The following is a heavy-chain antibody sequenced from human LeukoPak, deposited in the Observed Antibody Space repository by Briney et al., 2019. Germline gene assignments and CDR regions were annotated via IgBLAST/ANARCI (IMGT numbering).Heavy chain of an antibody. CDR1: GFTFSSYE. CDR3: ARDSNGSGSYYNVGFDY. D-gene: IGHD3-10*01. J-gene: IGHJ4*02. Sequence: GGSLRLSCAASGFTFSSYEMNWVRQAPGKGLEWVSYISSSSSTIYYADSVKGRFTISRDNAKNSLYLQMNSLRAEDTAVYYCARDSNGSGSYYNVGFDYWGQGTLVTVSS. V-gene: IGHV3-48*03. CDR2: ISSSSSTI.